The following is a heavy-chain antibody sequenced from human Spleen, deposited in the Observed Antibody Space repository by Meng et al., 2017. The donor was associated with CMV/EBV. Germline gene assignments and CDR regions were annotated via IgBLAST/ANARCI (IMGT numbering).Heavy chain of an antibody. CDR3: ARLGSYTYYYYGMDV. CDR1: GFAFSTEA. Sequence: GESLKISCAASGFAFSTEAMTWVRQAPGKGLEWVSVIYSGGSATYHADSVKGRFNISRDNSKNMVYLHMNSLRADDTARYYCARLGSYTYYYYGMDVWGQGTTVTVSS. J-gene: IGHJ6*02. V-gene: IGHV3-23*03. CDR2: IYSGGSAT. D-gene: IGHD1-26*01.